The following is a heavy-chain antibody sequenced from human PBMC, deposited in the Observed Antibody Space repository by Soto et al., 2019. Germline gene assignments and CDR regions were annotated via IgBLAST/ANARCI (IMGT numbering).Heavy chain of an antibody. Sequence: SETLSLTCAVYGGSFSGYYWSWIRQPPGKGLEWIGEINHSGSTNYNPSLKSRVTISVDTSKNQFSLKLSSVTAADTAVYYCASMYSSGWYRGFDYWGQGTLVTSPQ. CDR1: GGSFSGYY. D-gene: IGHD6-13*01. J-gene: IGHJ4*02. CDR3: ASMYSSGWYRGFDY. CDR2: INHSGST. V-gene: IGHV4-34*01.